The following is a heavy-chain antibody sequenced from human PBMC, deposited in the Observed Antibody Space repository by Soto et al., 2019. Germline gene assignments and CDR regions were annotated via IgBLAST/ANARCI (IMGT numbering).Heavy chain of an antibody. CDR3: ARDVSGDYDFWSGYYRTSYYYYYGMDV. V-gene: IGHV1-46*01. J-gene: IGHJ6*02. Sequence: ASVKVSCKASGCTFTSYYMHWVRQAPGRGLEWMGIINPSGGSTSYAQKFQGRVTMTRDTSTSTVYMELSSLRSEDTAVYYCARDVSGDYDFWSGYYRTSYYYYYGMDVWGQGTTVTVSS. CDR1: GCTFTSYY. CDR2: INPSGGST. D-gene: IGHD3-3*01.